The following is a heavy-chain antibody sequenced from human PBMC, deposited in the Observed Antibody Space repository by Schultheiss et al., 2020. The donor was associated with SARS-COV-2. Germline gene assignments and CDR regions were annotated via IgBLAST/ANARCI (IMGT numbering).Heavy chain of an antibody. CDR3: ARAYCTGGTCYFDY. CDR2: IGTAGDP. J-gene: IGHJ4*02. V-gene: IGHV3-13*05. CDR1: GFTFSSYA. D-gene: IGHD2-8*02. Sequence: GGSLRLSCAASGFTFSSYAMHWVRQAPGKGLEWVSAIGTAGDPYYPGSVKGRFTISRENAKNSLYLQMNSLRAEDTAVYYCARAYCTGGTCYFDYWGQGTLVTVSS.